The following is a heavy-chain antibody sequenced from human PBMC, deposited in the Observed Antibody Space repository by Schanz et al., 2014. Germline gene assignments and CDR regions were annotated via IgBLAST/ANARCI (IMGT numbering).Heavy chain of an antibody. CDR3: AREQIMAAAGLVDY. Sequence: EVQLLESGGGLVKPGGSLRLSCAASGFTFRDYYMSWIRQAPGKGLEWVSALSGSGGSTYYTDSVKGRFTISRDNSKNTLYLQMNSLRAEDTAVYYCAREQIMAAAGLVDYWGHGTLVTVSS. CDR2: LSGSGGST. J-gene: IGHJ4*01. V-gene: IGHV3-23*01. CDR1: GFTFRDYY. D-gene: IGHD6-13*01.